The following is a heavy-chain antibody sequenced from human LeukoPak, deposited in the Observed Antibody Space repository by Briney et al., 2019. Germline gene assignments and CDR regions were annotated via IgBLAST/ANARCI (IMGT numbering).Heavy chain of an antibody. CDR2: VHLSGRT. V-gene: IGHV4-4*02. J-gene: IGHJ4*02. Sequence: WETLSLTCGVSGGSISTTNWWAWVRQPPGEGLEWIGEVHLSGRTHYNPSLESRVTMSVDMSENHISLRLTSVTAADTAVYYCAREGGPYRPLDYSGQGTLVTVSS. CDR3: AREGGPYRPLDY. CDR1: GGSISTTNW.